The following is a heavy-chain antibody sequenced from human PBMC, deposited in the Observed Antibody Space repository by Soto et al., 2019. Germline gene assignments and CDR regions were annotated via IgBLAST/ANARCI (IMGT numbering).Heavy chain of an antibody. Sequence: GASVKVTWEVSGYTLTELSMHWVRQAPGKGLEWMGGINPEDGETIYAQKFQGRVTMTRDTSTNTAYMELSSLRSEDTAVYYCARTSGYYFYDYWGQGTLVTVSS. D-gene: IGHD3-3*01. CDR2: INPEDGET. CDR1: GYTLTELS. J-gene: IGHJ4*02. V-gene: IGHV1-24*01. CDR3: ARTSGYYFYDY.